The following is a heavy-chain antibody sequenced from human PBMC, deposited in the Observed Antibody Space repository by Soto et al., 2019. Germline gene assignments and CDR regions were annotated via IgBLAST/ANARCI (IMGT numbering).Heavy chain of an antibody. J-gene: IGHJ4*02. CDR3: AREMWTRTGPQNFFDY. V-gene: IGHV1-18*01. CDR2: ISPSSGVT. D-gene: IGHD2-21*01. CDR1: GYTFTSYG. Sequence: QVQLVQSEGEVRQPGASVKVSCRASGYTFTSYGIIWVRQAPGQGLEWMGYISPSSGVTRYAQNLQGRVTLTTDTSTTTSYMELRSLSSDATAVYYCAREMWTRTGPQNFFDYWGLGALVTVSS.